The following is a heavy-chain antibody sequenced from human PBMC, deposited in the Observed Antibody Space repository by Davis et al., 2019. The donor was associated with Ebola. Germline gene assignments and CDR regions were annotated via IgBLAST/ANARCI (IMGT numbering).Heavy chain of an antibody. CDR1: GFTFSSYA. V-gene: IGHV3-23*01. CDR2: ISGSGGST. J-gene: IGHJ4*02. Sequence: GESLKISCAASGFTFSSYAMSWVRQAPGKGLEWVSAISGSGGSTYYADSVKGRFTISRDNSKNTLYLQMNSLRAEDTAVYYCAKRSKRGIFGVVNKVDDYWGQGTLVTVSS. D-gene: IGHD3-3*01. CDR3: AKRSKRGIFGVVNKVDDY.